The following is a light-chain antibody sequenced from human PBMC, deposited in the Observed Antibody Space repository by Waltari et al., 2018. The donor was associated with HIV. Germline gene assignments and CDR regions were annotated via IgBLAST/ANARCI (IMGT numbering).Light chain of an antibody. V-gene: IGKV1-6*02. CDR3: LQDFEYPWT. J-gene: IGKJ1*01. CDR1: QGIRND. Sequence: AVQMTQSPSSVSGSLGGRVTISCRASQGIRNDLSWFQMKPGGAPKLLIYASTILQTGVPPRFSGSASGTDFPLTISNLQSEDFATYFCLQDFEYPWTFGQGTTVE. CDR2: AST.